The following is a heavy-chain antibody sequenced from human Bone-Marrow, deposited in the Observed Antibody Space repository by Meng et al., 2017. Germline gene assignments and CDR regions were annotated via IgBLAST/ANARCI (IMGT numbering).Heavy chain of an antibody. D-gene: IGHD5-24*01. V-gene: IGHV1-46*01. J-gene: IGHJ5*02. CDR1: GYTFTRHL. CDR3: AKERVEMATFFNWFDP. Sequence: ASAKVSCKASGYTFTRHLIHWVRQAPGQGLEWMGVIDPRGGRITYAQRFQGRVTLTRDTSTSTVYMELNSLGSKDTAVYYCAKERVEMATFFNWFDPWGQGTLVTVSS. CDR2: IDPRGGRI.